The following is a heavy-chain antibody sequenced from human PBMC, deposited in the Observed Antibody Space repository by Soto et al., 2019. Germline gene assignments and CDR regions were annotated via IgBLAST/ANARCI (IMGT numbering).Heavy chain of an antibody. CDR3: ARESHDILTGPPWVWYFDL. D-gene: IGHD3-9*01. J-gene: IGHJ2*01. V-gene: IGHV4-34*01. CDR1: GGSFSGYY. Sequence: QVQLQQWGAGPLRPLETLPLTCGVSGGSFSGYYWAGIRQSPGKGLEWIGEINDRGSINYNPSLKSRVSISVDTSKNHYSLNLRSVTAADTAVYYCARESHDILTGPPWVWYFDLWGRGTLVTVSS. CDR2: INDRGSI.